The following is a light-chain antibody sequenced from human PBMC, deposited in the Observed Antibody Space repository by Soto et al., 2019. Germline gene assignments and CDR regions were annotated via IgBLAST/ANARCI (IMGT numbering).Light chain of an antibody. V-gene: IGLV3-21*04. CDR2: YDS. Sequence: SYELTQPPSVSVAPGKTARITCGGNNIGSKSVHWYQQKPGQAPVLVIYYDSDRPSGIPERFSGSNSGNTATLTISRVEAGDEAEYYCKVWDSSSDPRGVFGTGTKVTVL. CDR3: KVWDSSSDPRGV. CDR1: NIGSKS. J-gene: IGLJ1*01.